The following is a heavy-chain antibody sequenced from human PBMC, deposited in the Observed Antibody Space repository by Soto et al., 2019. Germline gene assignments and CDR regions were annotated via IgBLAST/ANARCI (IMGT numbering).Heavy chain of an antibody. V-gene: IGHV1-18*01. Sequence: QVQLVQSGAEVRKPGASVKVSCKASGYTFTTYGISWVRQAPGQGLEWMGWISAYNGNTNYAQKLQGRVTMTTDTSSSTAYMELRSLRSDDTAVYYCARDEGYCGGDCYSYSFDYWGQGTLVTVSS. CDR3: ARDEGYCGGDCYSYSFDY. D-gene: IGHD2-21*02. CDR2: ISAYNGNT. J-gene: IGHJ4*02. CDR1: GYTFTTYG.